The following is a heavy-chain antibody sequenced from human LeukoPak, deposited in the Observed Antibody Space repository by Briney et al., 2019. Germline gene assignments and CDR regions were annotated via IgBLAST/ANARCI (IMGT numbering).Heavy chain of an antibody. V-gene: IGHV4-59*08. CDR2: IYHSGST. CDR3: ARLQWELPTSFDY. CDR1: GGSISSYY. D-gene: IGHD1-26*01. Sequence: SETLSLTCTVSGGSISSYYWSWIRQPPGKGLEWIGSIYHSGSTYYNPSLKSRVTISVDTSKNQFSLKLSSVTAADTAVYYCARLQWELPTSFDYWGQGTLVTVSS. J-gene: IGHJ4*02.